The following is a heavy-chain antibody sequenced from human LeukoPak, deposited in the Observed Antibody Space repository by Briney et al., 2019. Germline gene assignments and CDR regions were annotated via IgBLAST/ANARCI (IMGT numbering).Heavy chain of an antibody. J-gene: IGHJ4*02. V-gene: IGHV3-74*01. CDR3: ARQPVERRRKLGTPFDY. CDR2: INSDGSST. Sequence: GGSLRLSCAASGFTFSSYWMHWVRQGPGKGLVWVSRINSDGSSTNYADSVKGRFTISRDNAKNTLYLQMNSLRAEDTAVYYCARQPVERRRKLGTPFDYWGQGTLVTVSS. CDR1: GFTFSSYW. D-gene: IGHD1-1*01.